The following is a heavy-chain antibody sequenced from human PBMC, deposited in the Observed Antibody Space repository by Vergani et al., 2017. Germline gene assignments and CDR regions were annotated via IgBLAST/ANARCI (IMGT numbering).Heavy chain of an antibody. Sequence: QVQLVQSGAEVKKPGSSVKVSCKASGGTFSSYTISWVRQAPGQGLEWMGRIIPILGIANYAQKFQGRVTITADKSTSTAYMELSSLRSDDTAVYYCARDGTGTTLDYWGQGTLVTVSS. CDR3: ARDGTGTTLDY. J-gene: IGHJ4*02. V-gene: IGHV1-69*08. CDR2: IIPILGIA. D-gene: IGHD1-1*01. CDR1: GGTFSSYT.